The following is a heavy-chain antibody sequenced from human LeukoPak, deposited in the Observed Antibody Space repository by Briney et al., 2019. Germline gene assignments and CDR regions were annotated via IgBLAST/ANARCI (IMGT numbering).Heavy chain of an antibody. CDR3: ARGKTSQNIVTRKTYNWFDP. J-gene: IGHJ5*02. CDR1: GFTFSSYS. V-gene: IGHV3-21*01. Sequence: GGSLRLSCAASGFTFSSYSMNWVRQAPGKGLEWVSGISGSDGSTNYADSVKGRFTISRDNAKNSLYLQMKSLRAEDTAVYYCARGKTSQNIVTRKTYNWFDPWGQGTLVTVSS. CDR2: ISGSDGST. D-gene: IGHD2/OR15-2a*01.